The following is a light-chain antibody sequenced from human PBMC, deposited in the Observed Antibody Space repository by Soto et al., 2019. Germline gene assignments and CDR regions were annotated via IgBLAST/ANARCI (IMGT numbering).Light chain of an antibody. CDR2: WAS. CDR3: QQYYSPPYT. Sequence: DIVMTQSPDSLAVSLGERATVNCKSSQSVLFSTNNKNFLAWYQQKPGQPPKLLIYWASTRESGVPDRFSGSGSETDFTLTISSLQAEDVALYYCQQYYSPPYTFGQGTKLEIK. J-gene: IGKJ2*01. CDR1: QSVLFSTNNKNF. V-gene: IGKV4-1*01.